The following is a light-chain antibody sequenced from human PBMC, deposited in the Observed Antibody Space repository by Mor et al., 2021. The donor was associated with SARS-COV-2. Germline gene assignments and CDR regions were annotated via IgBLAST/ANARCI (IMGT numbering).Light chain of an antibody. J-gene: IGKJ4*01. CDR2: GAS. CDR3: QQDDNSPLT. Sequence: HNLGQAPSLLIYGASSRATGIPDRFSGSGSGTDFTLTISRLEPADFAVYYCQQDDNSPLTFGGGTKV. V-gene: IGKV3-20*01.